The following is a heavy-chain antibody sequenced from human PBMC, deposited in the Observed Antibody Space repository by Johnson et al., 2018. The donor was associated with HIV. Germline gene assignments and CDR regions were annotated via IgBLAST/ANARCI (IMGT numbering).Heavy chain of an antibody. CDR3: ATQEDYGDYYGAFDI. CDR1: GFTFSSYG. D-gene: IGHD4-17*01. CDR2: IWYDGSNK. V-gene: IGHV3-33*01. Sequence: QVQLVESGGGVVQPGRSLRVSCAASGFTFSSYGMHWVRQAPGKGLEWVAVIWYDGSNKYYADYVKGRFTISRDNSKNTLYLQMESLRVEDTASYYCATQEDYGDYYGAFDIWGQGTMVTVSS. J-gene: IGHJ3*02.